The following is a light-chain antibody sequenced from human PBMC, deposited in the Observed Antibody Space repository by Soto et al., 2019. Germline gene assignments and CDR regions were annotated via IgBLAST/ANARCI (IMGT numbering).Light chain of an antibody. CDR1: SSNIGNNY. CDR2: DNN. V-gene: IGLV1-51*01. CDR3: GAWDNSLSAV. Sequence: QSVLTQPPSVSAATGQKVTISCSGSSSNIGNNYVSWYQQFPGTAPKLLIYDNNKRPSGIPDRFSGSKSGTSATLGITGLQTGDEADYYCGAWDNSLSAVFGGGTKLTVL. J-gene: IGLJ2*01.